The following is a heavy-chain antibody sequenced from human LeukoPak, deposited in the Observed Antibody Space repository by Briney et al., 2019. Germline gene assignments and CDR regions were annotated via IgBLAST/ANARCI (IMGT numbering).Heavy chain of an antibody. CDR3: ARAVKAVAAESGHITPHLSWFDP. Sequence: GGSLRLSCAASGFTFSSYWMSWVRQAPGKGLEWVANIKQDGSEKYYVDSVKGRLTISRDNAKNSLYLQMNSLRAEDTAVYYCARAVKAVAAESGHITPHLSWFDPWGQGTLVTVSS. J-gene: IGHJ5*02. D-gene: IGHD6-19*01. CDR2: IKQDGSEK. V-gene: IGHV3-7*01. CDR1: GFTFSSYW.